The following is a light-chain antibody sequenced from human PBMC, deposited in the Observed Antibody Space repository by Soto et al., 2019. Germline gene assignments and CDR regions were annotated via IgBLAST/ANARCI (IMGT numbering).Light chain of an antibody. CDR2: DAS. Sequence: EILLTQSPGTLSLSPGGRATLSCRASQSVSSYLAWYQQKPGQAPRLLIYDASNRATGIPARFSGSGSGTDFTLTISSLEPEDFAVYYCQQYNNWPRTVGQGAKVAIK. CDR3: QQYNNWPRT. V-gene: IGKV3-11*01. J-gene: IGKJ1*01. CDR1: QSVSSY.